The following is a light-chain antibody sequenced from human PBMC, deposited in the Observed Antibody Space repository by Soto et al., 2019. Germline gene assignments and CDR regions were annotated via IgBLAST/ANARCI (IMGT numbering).Light chain of an antibody. CDR1: QALGIS. Sequence: ENVLTQSPVTLSLSPGERATLSCGASQALGISLAWYQQKPGQAPRLLIYDASYRATGIPARFSGSGSGTDFTLTITSLEPEDFAVYYCQQRTIWPPSITFGQGTRLDIK. V-gene: IGKV3-11*01. CDR2: DAS. CDR3: QQRTIWPPSIT. J-gene: IGKJ5*01.